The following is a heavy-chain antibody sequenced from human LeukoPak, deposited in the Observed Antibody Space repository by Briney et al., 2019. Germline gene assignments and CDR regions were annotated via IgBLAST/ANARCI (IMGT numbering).Heavy chain of an antibody. CDR1: GFTFSSYG. J-gene: IGHJ4*02. D-gene: IGHD3-9*01. V-gene: IGHV3-74*01. Sequence: PGGSLRLSCAASGFTFSSYGMSWVRQAPGTGLVWVSRIHNDGSSTSYADSVKGRFTISRDNAKNTVYLQMNSLRAEDTAVYYCARGMYYDILTGPLGFDYWGQGTLVTVSS. CDR3: ARGMYYDILTGPLGFDY. CDR2: IHNDGSST.